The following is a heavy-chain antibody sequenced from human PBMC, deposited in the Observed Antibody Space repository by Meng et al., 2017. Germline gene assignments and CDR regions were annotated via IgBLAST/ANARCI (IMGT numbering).Heavy chain of an antibody. J-gene: IGHJ6*02. D-gene: IGHD3-16*02. CDR2: ISAYNGNT. CDR3: ARDQSTYYDYVLGSYCYGDRYYGMDV. CDR1: GFTFSSYE. Sequence: GGSLRLSCAASGFTFSSYEMNWVRQAPGQGLEWMGWISAYNGNTNYAQKLQGRVTMTTDTSTSTAYLGLRSLRSDDTAVYYCARDQSTYYDYVLGSYCYGDRYYGMDVWGQGTTVTVSS. V-gene: IGHV1-18*01.